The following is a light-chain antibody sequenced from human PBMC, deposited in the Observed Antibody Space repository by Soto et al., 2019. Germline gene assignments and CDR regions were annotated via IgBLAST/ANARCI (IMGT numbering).Light chain of an antibody. V-gene: IGKV3-20*01. CDR1: QTIRSNY. Sequence: ETVLTQSPGTLSLSPGERATLSCRASQTIRSNYLAWYRQTPGQAPRLLIYGASNRATGIADRFSGSGSGTDFPLIISRLEPEEFALYYCQQYGSSPWTCGQGTKVEIK. CDR3: QQYGSSPWT. J-gene: IGKJ1*01. CDR2: GAS.